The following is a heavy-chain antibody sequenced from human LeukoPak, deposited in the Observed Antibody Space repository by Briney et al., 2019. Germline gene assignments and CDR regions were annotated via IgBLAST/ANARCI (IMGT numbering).Heavy chain of an antibody. CDR3: AREGPQLGLDY. D-gene: IGHD1-1*01. Sequence: PSETLSLTCTLSGGSVSSGSYYWSWIRQPPGQGLEWIGYIYYSGSTNYNPSLKSRVTISVDTSKNQFSLKLSSVTAADTAVYYCAREGPQLGLDYWGQGTLVTVSS. CDR1: GGSVSSGSYY. J-gene: IGHJ4*02. CDR2: IYYSGST. V-gene: IGHV4-61*01.